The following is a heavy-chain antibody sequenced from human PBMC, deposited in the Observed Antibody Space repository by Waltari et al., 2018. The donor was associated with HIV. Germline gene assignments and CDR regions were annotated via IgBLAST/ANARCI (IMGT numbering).Heavy chain of an antibody. J-gene: IGHJ4*02. CDR1: ASYFRTDW. D-gene: IGHD6-19*01. Sequence: EVQLVESGGGLVQPGGSLRLACTASASYFRTDWLQWIRQAPGKGLLWVSYINGDGNDIDYADSVKGRFAISRDNAKKTLYLEMNSLRAEDTAVYYCVGGGGWLIDYWGQGTLVTVSS. V-gene: IGHV3-74*01. CDR2: INGDGNDI. CDR3: VGGGGWLIDY.